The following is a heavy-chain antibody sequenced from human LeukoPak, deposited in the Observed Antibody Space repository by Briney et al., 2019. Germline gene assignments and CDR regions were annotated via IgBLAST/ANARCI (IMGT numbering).Heavy chain of an antibody. CDR3: ASERIQLWFSYYYMDV. Sequence: PGGSLRLSCAASGFTFSRYAMSWVRQAPGKGLEWVAVIGGSGGSTDYADSVKGRFTISRDNSKNTLYLQMNSLRAEDTAVYYCASERIQLWFSYYYMDVWGKGTTVTVSS. V-gene: IGHV3-23*01. CDR2: IGGSGGST. D-gene: IGHD5-18*01. CDR1: GFTFSRYA. J-gene: IGHJ6*03.